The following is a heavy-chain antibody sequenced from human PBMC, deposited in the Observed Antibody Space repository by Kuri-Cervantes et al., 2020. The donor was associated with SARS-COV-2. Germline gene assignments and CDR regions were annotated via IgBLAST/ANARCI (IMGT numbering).Heavy chain of an antibody. CDR3: ATDRSEWGGKGMDV. D-gene: IGHD1-26*01. Sequence: LSLTCAASGFTFSGHWIHWVRQAPGKGLVGGSRINPDGSYTNNADSVKGRFTLSRNNAKNMLFLQMNSLRAEDTAVYYSATDRSEWGGKGMDVWGQGTTVTVSS. CDR1: GFTFSGHW. V-gene: IGHV3-74*01. J-gene: IGHJ6*02. CDR2: INPDGSYT.